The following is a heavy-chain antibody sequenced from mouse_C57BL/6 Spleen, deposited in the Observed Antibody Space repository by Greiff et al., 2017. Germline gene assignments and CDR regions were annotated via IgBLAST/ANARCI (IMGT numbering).Heavy chain of an antibody. D-gene: IGHD3-3*01. CDR3: ARWGDAYFDY. Sequence: QVQLKESVAELVRPGASVKLSCTASGFNIKNTYMHWVKQRPEQGLEWIGRIDPNSGGTKYNEKFKSKATLTVDKPSSTAYMQLSSLTSEDSAVYYCARWGDAYFDYWGQGTTLTVSS. CDR2: IDPNSGGT. V-gene: IGHV1-72*01. CDR1: GFNIKNTY. J-gene: IGHJ2*01.